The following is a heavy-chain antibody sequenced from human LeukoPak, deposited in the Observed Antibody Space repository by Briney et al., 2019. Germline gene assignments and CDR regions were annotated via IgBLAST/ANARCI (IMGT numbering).Heavy chain of an antibody. CDR1: GFTFSSYS. CDR3: AIIPRAAAGPSARSPFHY. CDR2: ISSSSSYI. V-gene: IGHV3-21*01. J-gene: IGHJ4*02. D-gene: IGHD6-13*01. Sequence: GGSLRLSCAASGFTFSSYSMNWVRQAPGKGLEWVSSISSSSSYIYYAASVKGRFTISRDNAKNSLYLQMNSLRAEDTAVYYCAIIPRAAAGPSARSPFHYWGQGTLVTVSS.